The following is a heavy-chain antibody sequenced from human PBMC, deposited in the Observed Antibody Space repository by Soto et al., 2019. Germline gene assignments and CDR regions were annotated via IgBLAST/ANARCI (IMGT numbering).Heavy chain of an antibody. CDR3: SRGLWQWLFDY. CDR2: IDPSGGAT. Sequence: SVKVSCKASGYTFTSHYMHWVRQAPGQGLEWMGMIDPSGGATTYAQKFQGRVTITRDTSTTTVYMELSSLRPEDTAVYSCSRGLWQWLFDYWGQGTLVTVSS. D-gene: IGHD6-19*01. CDR1: GYTFTSHY. V-gene: IGHV1-46*03. J-gene: IGHJ4*02.